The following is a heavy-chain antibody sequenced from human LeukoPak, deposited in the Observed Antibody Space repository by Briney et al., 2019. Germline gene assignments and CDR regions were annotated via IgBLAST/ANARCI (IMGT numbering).Heavy chain of an antibody. D-gene: IGHD5-24*01. CDR3: ARWLHREYYFDY. Sequence: SETLSLTCTVSGDSISSYYWSWIRQPPGKGLEWIGYIYDSGNTNYNPSLESRVTISIHTSKNQFSLKLSSVTAADTAVYYCARWLHREYYFDYWGQGTLVTVSS. CDR2: IYDSGNT. CDR1: GDSISSYY. V-gene: IGHV4-4*09. J-gene: IGHJ4*02.